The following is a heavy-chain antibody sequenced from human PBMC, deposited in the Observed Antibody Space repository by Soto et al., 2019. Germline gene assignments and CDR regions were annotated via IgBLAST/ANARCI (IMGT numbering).Heavy chain of an antibody. J-gene: IGHJ4*02. V-gene: IGHV4-31*03. CDR2: IYFLGNS. CDR1: GGSIRSGGYY. Sequence: SETLSLTCTVSGGSIRSGGYYWSWIRQHPGRGLEWIGYIYFLGNSYYNPSLKSRVIMSVDTSKTQFSLSLTSVTAADTAVYYCARVTRPFGDFDYWGQGILVTVSS. D-gene: IGHD3-10*01. CDR3: ARVTRPFGDFDY.